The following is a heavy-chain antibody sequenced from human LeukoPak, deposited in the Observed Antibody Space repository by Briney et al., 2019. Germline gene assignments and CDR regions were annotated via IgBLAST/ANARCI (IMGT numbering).Heavy chain of an antibody. CDR2: IYSGGST. V-gene: IGHV3-66*01. CDR1: GFTVSSNY. J-gene: IGHJ6*02. Sequence: GGSLRLSCAASGFTVSSNYMSWVRQAPGKGLEWVSVIYSGGSTYYADSVKGRFTISRDNSKNTLYLQMNSLRAEDTAVYYCARDQYYGSGSYYLGYYYYGMDVWGQGTTVTVSS. CDR3: ARDQYYGSGSYYLGYYYYGMDV. D-gene: IGHD3-10*01.